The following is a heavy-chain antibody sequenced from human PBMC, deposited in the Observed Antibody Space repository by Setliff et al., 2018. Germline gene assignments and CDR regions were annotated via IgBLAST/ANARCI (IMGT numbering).Heavy chain of an antibody. V-gene: IGHV5-51*01. CDR1: GYSFTSYW. CDR2: IFPGDSAT. D-gene: IGHD3-10*01. CDR3: ARVGDYMGYYYNYYMDV. Sequence: GESLKISCKGSGYSFTSYWIGWVRQMPGKGLEWMGIIFPGDSATKYSPSFQGQVTMSVDKSINTAYLQWSSLRASDTAIYYCARVGDYMGYYYNYYMDVWGQGTTVTVSS. J-gene: IGHJ6*03.